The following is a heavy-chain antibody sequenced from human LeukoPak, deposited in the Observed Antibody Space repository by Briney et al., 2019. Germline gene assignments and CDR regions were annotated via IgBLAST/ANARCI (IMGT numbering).Heavy chain of an antibody. V-gene: IGHV1-3*01. Sequence: ASVKVSCKASGYTFINYAINWGRQAPGQRPEWMGWINAVNSNTKYSQKFQGRVTITRDTSASTAYMELTSLTSADTAVYFCARGPRAAADDYWGQGTLVTVSS. J-gene: IGHJ4*02. CDR3: ARGPRAAADDY. CDR1: GYTFINYA. D-gene: IGHD6-13*01. CDR2: INAVNSNT.